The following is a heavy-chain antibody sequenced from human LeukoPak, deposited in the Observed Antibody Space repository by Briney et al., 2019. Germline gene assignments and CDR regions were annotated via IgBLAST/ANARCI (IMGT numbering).Heavy chain of an antibody. Sequence: GGSLRLSCAASGFTFSSYAMAWVRQAPGKGLEWVSAISGSRNNTYYADSVKGRFTISRDNSKNTLYLQMNSLRAEDTAVYYCAKGPYSGFSWGQGTLVTVSS. CDR1: GFTFSSYA. CDR3: AKGPYSGFS. V-gene: IGHV3-23*01. CDR2: ISGSRNNT. D-gene: IGHD1-26*01. J-gene: IGHJ5*02.